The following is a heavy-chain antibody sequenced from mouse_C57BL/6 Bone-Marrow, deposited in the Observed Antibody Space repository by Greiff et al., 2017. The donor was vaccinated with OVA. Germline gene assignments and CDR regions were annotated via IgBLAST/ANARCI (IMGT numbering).Heavy chain of an antibody. CDR1: GYTFTDYE. D-gene: IGHD1-1*01. J-gene: IGHJ3*01. V-gene: IGHV1-15*01. CDR3: TPYYWFAY. CDR2: IDPETGGT. Sequence: QVQLKQSGAELVRPGASVTLSCKASGYTFTDYEMHWVKQTPVHGLEWIGAIDPETGGTAYNQKFKGQALLTADKASSTAYRELRSLTSEDSAVYYCTPYYWFAYWGQGTLVTVSA.